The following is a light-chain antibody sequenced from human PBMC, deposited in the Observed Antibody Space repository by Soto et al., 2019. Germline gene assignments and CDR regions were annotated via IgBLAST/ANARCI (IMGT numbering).Light chain of an antibody. J-gene: IGKJ1*01. CDR2: QAS. V-gene: IGKV1-5*03. Sequence: DIQMTQSPSALSASVGDRVTITCRASQTISSWLAWYQQKPGEAPRLLIYQASSLETEVPSRFSGSGSGTEFTLTISSLQPGDFATYYCQEYNSYSLTFGQGTKVEIK. CDR3: QEYNSYSLT. CDR1: QTISSW.